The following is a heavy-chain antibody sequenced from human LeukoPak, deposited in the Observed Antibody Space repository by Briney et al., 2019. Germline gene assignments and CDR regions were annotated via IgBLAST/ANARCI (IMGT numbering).Heavy chain of an antibody. D-gene: IGHD3-3*01. V-gene: IGHV3-20*04. Sequence: GGSLRLSCAASGFTFDDYGMSWVRQAPGKGLEWVSGINWNGGSTGYADSVKGRFTISRDNAKNSLYLQMNSLRAEDTALYYCARRRRVTIFGAYYYYMDVWGKGTTVTVSS. J-gene: IGHJ6*03. CDR1: GFTFDDYG. CDR2: INWNGGST. CDR3: ARRRRVTIFGAYYYYMDV.